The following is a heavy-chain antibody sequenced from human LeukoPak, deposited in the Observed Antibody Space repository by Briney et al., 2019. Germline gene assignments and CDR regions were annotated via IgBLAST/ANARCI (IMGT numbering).Heavy chain of an antibody. V-gene: IGHV4-39*01. CDR1: GGSISSSSYY. CDR3: ASLPDIVATILLPEGQYHMDV. J-gene: IGHJ6*03. Sequence: SETLSLTCTVSGGSISSSSYYWGWIRQPPGKGLEWIGSIYYSGSTYYNPSLKSRVTISVDTSKNQFSLKLSSVTAADTAVYYCASLPDIVATILLPEGQYHMDVWGKGTTVTISS. D-gene: IGHD5-12*01. CDR2: IYYSGST.